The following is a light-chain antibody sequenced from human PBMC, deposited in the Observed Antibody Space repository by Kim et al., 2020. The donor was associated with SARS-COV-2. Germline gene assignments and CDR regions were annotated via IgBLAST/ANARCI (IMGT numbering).Light chain of an antibody. CDR3: QQYNSYPLT. J-gene: IGKJ2*01. V-gene: IGKV1-16*01. CDR2: RAS. CDR1: QGISNY. Sequence: DIQMTQSPSSLSASVGDTVTITCRASQGISNYLVWFQQKPGRAPKSLIYRASSLHRGVPSRFSGSASGTDFTLTITSLQPEDFATYYCQQYNSYPLTFGQGTKLEIK.